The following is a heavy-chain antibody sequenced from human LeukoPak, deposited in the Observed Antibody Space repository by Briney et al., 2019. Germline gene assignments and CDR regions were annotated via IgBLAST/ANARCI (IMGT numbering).Heavy chain of an antibody. Sequence: SKTLSLTCAVYGGSFSGYYWSWIRQPPGKGLEWIGEINHSGSTNYNPSLKSRVTISVDTSKNQFSLKLSSVTAADTAVYYCARGVRRGRYSSGWYPHYFDYWGQGTLVTVSS. J-gene: IGHJ4*02. CDR2: INHSGST. D-gene: IGHD6-19*01. V-gene: IGHV4-34*01. CDR1: GGSFSGYY. CDR3: ARGVRRGRYSSGWYPHYFDY.